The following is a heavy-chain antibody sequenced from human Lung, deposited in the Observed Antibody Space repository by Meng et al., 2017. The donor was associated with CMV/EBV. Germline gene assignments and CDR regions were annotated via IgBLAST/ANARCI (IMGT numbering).Heavy chain of an antibody. CDR2: IRDDGSNT. Sequence: SXVMSGFTLSSYGMHWVRQAPGKGLEWVAFIRDDGSNTYYADSVRGRFTISRDNSKNTLYLQMNSLRAEDKAVYYCANRYSGYEDVWYFDYWGQGXLVTVSS. J-gene: IGHJ4*02. V-gene: IGHV3-30*02. D-gene: IGHD5-12*01. CDR1: GFTLSSYG. CDR3: ANRYSGYEDVWYFDY.